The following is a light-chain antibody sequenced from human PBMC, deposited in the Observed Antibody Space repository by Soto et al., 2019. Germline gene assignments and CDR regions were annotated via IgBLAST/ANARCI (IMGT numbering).Light chain of an antibody. CDR1: QSVSSN. J-gene: IGKJ2*01. Sequence: EIVMTQSPATLSVSPGERATLSCRASQSVSSNLAWYQQNPGQAPRLLIYGASTRATGIPARFSGSGSGTEFPLTISSLQSEDFAVYYCQQYNNWPLEFTFGQGTKLEIK. CDR3: QQYNNWPLEFT. CDR2: GAS. V-gene: IGKV3-15*01.